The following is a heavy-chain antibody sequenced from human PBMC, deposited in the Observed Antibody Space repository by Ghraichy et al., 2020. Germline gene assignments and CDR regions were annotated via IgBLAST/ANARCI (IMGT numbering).Heavy chain of an antibody. CDR1: GFTFSNYW. CDR2: IKRDGSEA. Sequence: GESLNISCAASGFTFSNYWMTWVRQAPGKGLEWVANIKRDGSEAHYVESVEGRFTISRDNAKSSLYLQMNSLRAEDAAVYYCTRDVSPYISTWFDAFDIWGQGTMVTVSS. CDR3: TRDVSPYISTWFDAFDI. V-gene: IGHV3-7*01. J-gene: IGHJ3*02. D-gene: IGHD6-13*01.